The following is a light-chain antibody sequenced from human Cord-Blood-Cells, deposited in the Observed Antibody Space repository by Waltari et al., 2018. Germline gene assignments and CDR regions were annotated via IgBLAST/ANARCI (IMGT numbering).Light chain of an antibody. CDR2: RNN. CDR1: SSNIGSNY. Sequence: SVLTQPPSASGTPGQRVTISCSGSSSNIGSNYVYWYQQLPGTAPKLLIYRNNQRPSGVPYRFSGSKSGTSASLAISGLRSEDEADYYCAAWDDSLSGRVFGGGTKLTVL. J-gene: IGLJ3*02. CDR3: AAWDDSLSGRV. V-gene: IGLV1-47*01.